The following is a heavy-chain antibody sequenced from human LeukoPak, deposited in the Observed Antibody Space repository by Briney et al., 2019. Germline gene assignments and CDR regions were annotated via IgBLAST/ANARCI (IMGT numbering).Heavy chain of an antibody. CDR2: IKQDGSEK. Sequence: GGSLRLSCAASGFTFSSYWMSWVRQAPGKGLEWVANIKQDGSEKYYVDSVKGRFTISRDNAKNSLYLQMDSLRAEDTAVYYCAKFRYYYYYMDVWGKGTTVTVSS. CDR3: AKFRYYYYYMDV. CDR1: GFTFSSYW. J-gene: IGHJ6*03. V-gene: IGHV3-7*01.